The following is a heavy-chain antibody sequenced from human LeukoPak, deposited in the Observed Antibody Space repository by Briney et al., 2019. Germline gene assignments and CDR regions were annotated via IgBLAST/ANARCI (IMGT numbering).Heavy chain of an antibody. J-gene: IGHJ4*02. V-gene: IGHV3-13*04. D-gene: IGHD6-19*01. CDR3: SSVSSSGWPNYFDS. Sequence: PGGSLRLSCAASGFTFSSYDMHWVRHATGKGLEWVSAVGTSGDTYYPGSVKGRFTISRENAKNSLYLQMNSLTAGDTAVYFCSSVSSSGWPNYFDSWGRGTLVSVSS. CDR2: VGTSGDT. CDR1: GFTFSSYD.